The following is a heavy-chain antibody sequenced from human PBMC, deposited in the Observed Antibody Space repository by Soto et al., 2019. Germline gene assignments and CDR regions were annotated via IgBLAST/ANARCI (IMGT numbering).Heavy chain of an antibody. CDR1: GGSFSGYY. Sequence: QVQLQQWGAGLLKPSETLSLTCAVYGGSFSGYYWSWIRQTPGKGLEWIGEINHSGSTNYNPSLKSRVTISVDTSKNQFSLKLSSVTAADTAVYYCARVCGGRNPPRPHYFDYWGQGTLVTVSS. D-gene: IGHD2-2*01. CDR2: INHSGST. CDR3: ARVCGGRNPPRPHYFDY. J-gene: IGHJ4*02. V-gene: IGHV4-34*01.